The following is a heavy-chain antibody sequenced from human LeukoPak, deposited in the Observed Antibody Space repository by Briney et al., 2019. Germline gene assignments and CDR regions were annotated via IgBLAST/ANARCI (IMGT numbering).Heavy chain of an antibody. CDR3: ARDRLAAGNFDY. D-gene: IGHD6-25*01. CDR2: IYHSGST. J-gene: IGHJ4*02. V-gene: IGHV4-30-2*01. CDR1: GGSISSGGYY. Sequence: SETLSLTCTVSGGSISSGGYYWSRIRQPPGKGLGWIGYIYHSGSTYYNPSLKSRVTISVDTSKNQFSLKLSSVTAADTAVYYCARDRLAAGNFDYWGQGTLVTVSS.